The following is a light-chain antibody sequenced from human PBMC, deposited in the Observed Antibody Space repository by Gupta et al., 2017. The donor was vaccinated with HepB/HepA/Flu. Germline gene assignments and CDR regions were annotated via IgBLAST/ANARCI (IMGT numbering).Light chain of an antibody. V-gene: IGKV3-15*01. Sequence: EILMTQSPATLSVSPGERATLSCRASQSIGSNLAWYQQKPGQVPRLLIHHASNSPSGDPDRFSGSGSVKEFTLTSSSRQSEDSAVYYGQQHNDLIIFGRGTKVEIK. CDR3: QQHNDLII. CDR2: HAS. J-gene: IGKJ4*01. CDR1: QSIGSN.